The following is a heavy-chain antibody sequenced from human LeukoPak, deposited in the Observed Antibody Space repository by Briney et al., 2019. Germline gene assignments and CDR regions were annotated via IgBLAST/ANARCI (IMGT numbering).Heavy chain of an antibody. CDR1: GGSISSYY. Sequence: SETLSLTCTVSGGSISSYYLSWIRQPPGKGLEWIGYIYYSGSTNYNPSLKSRLTISVDTSKNQFSLKLNSVTAADTAVYYCARDRSEFDYWGQGTLVTVSS. CDR3: ARDRSEFDY. CDR2: IYYSGST. J-gene: IGHJ4*02. V-gene: IGHV4-59*01.